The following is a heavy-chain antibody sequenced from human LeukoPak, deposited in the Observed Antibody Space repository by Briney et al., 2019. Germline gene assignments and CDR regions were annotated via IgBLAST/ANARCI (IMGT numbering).Heavy chain of an antibody. J-gene: IGHJ1*01. D-gene: IGHD1-7*01. Sequence: PGGSLRLSCEVFGFTFSDHYMDWVRQAPWKGLEWVGRARNKPKGYTTVYAAFVKGRFTISRDDSKDSLYLQMNSLKTDDTAVYYCATVEGNYGHWGQGTLVTVSS. CDR1: GFTFSDHY. CDR2: ARNKPKGYTT. CDR3: ATVEGNYGH. V-gene: IGHV3-72*01.